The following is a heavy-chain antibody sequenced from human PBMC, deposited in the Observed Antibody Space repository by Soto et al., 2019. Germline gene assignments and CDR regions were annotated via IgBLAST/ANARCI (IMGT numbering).Heavy chain of an antibody. Sequence: GGSLRLSCAAPGFTFSSYAMSWVRQAPGKGLEWVSAISGSGGSTYYADSVKGRFTISRDNSKNTLYLQMNSLRAEDTAVYYCAKFIAGTTPDHYYYYYGMDVWGQGTTVTVSS. D-gene: IGHD1-20*01. CDR1: GFTFSSYA. J-gene: IGHJ6*02. CDR2: ISGSGGST. CDR3: AKFIAGTTPDHYYYYYGMDV. V-gene: IGHV3-23*01.